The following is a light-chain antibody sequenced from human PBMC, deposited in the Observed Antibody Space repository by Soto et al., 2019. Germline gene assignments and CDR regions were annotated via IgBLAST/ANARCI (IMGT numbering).Light chain of an antibody. CDR1: QSVSYSSNNKNY. J-gene: IGKJ4*01. CDR2: WAS. V-gene: IGKV4-1*01. Sequence: DIVMTQSPDSLAVSLGERATINCKSSQSVSYSSNNKNYLAWYQQKPGQPPKLLMFWASIRETGVPGRFSGSGSGTDFTLTISSLQAEDVAVYYCQHYYSTPLTFGGGTKVEIK. CDR3: QHYYSTPLT.